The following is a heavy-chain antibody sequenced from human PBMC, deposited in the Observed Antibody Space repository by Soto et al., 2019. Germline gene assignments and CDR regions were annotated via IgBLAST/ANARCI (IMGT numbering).Heavy chain of an antibody. CDR3: ASGGFSSSWRFDY. CDR1: ADTFNSYA. Sequence: QVQLVQSGAEVKKPGSSVKVSCRASADTFNSYAISWVRQAPGQGLEWMGGIVPFIGTTNYEERLQGRATITPDKSRSTVYMELSSLRSEDTAVYYCASGGFSSSWRFDYCGQGTLVTVSS. CDR2: IVPFIGTT. D-gene: IGHD6-13*01. V-gene: IGHV1-69*06. J-gene: IGHJ4*02.